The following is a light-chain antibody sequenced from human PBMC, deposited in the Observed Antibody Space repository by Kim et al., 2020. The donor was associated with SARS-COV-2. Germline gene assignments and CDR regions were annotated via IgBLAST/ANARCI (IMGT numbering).Light chain of an antibody. V-gene: IGKV1-5*01. CDR1: QSISGG. J-gene: IGKJ1*01. Sequence: SAPVGDKATITCRASQSISGGVAWYQQKPGKAPKLLIYDASSLESGVPSRFSGSGSGTDFTLIVSSLQPDDFATYYCQQYSNRWTFGQGTKVEIK. CDR3: QQYSNRWT. CDR2: DAS.